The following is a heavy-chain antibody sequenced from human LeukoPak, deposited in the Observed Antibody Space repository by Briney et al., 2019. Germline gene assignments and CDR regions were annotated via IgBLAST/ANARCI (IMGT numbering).Heavy chain of an antibody. J-gene: IGHJ5*02. Sequence: PGGSLRLSCAASEFSVGSNYMTWVRQAPGKGLEWVSLIYSGGSTYYADSVKGRFTISRDNSKNTLYLQMNSLRGEDTAVYYCARGLTARNWFDPWGQGTLVTVSS. CDR1: EFSVGSNY. D-gene: IGHD1-20*01. V-gene: IGHV3-66*01. CDR3: ARGLTARNWFDP. CDR2: IYSGGST.